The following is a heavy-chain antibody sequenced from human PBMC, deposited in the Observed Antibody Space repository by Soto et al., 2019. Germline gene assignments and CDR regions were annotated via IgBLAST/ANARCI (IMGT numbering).Heavy chain of an antibody. CDR2: ISYDGSNK. CDR1: GFTFSSYA. Sequence: QVQLVESGGGVVQPGRSLRLSCAASGFTFSSYAMHWVRQAPGKGLEWVAVISYDGSNKYYADSVKGRFTISRDNSKNTLXLXKNSLRAEDTAVYYCARDRGPYCISTSCYPDYGMDVWGQGTTVTVSS. CDR3: ARDRGPYCISTSCYPDYGMDV. D-gene: IGHD2-2*01. V-gene: IGHV3-30-3*01. J-gene: IGHJ6*02.